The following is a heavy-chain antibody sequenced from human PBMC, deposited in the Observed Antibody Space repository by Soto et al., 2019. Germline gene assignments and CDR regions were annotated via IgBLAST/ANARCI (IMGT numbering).Heavy chain of an antibody. CDR1: GFTFSSYS. Sequence: GGSLRLSCAASGFTFSSYSMNWVRQAPGKGLEWVSSISSSSSYIYYADSVKGRFTISRDNAKNSLYLQMNSLRAEDTAVYYCARAIWGTVYGDNFPTPYYGMDVWGQGTTVTVSS. J-gene: IGHJ6*02. V-gene: IGHV3-21*01. CDR2: ISSSSSYI. CDR3: ARAIWGTVYGDNFPTPYYGMDV. D-gene: IGHD4-17*01.